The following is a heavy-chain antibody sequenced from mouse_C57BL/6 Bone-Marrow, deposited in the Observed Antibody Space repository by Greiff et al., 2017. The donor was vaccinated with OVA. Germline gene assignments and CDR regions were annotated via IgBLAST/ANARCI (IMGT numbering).Heavy chain of an antibody. Sequence: EVQLVESGGGLVQPGGSMKLSCAASGFTFSDAWMDWVRQSPEKGLEWVAEIRNKANNHATYYAESVKGRFTISRDDSKSSVYLQMNSLRAEDTGIYYCTSQSSYYAMDYWGQGTSVTVSS. CDR2: IRNKANNHAT. V-gene: IGHV6-6*01. CDR3: TSQSSYYAMDY. J-gene: IGHJ4*01. CDR1: GFTFSDAW.